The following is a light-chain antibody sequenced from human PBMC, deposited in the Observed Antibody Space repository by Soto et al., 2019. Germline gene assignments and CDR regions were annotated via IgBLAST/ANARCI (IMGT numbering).Light chain of an antibody. J-gene: IGKJ3*01. V-gene: IGKV1-12*01. CDR3: QQANTFPIT. Sequence: DIQMTQSPSSVSASVGDTVTITCRANQDILSWLAWYQQKPGEAPRLLIYASSNLQSGVPSRFSGSRSGTDFTLTISSLQPEDFATYYCQQANTFPITFGPGTRLDIK. CDR1: QDILSW. CDR2: ASS.